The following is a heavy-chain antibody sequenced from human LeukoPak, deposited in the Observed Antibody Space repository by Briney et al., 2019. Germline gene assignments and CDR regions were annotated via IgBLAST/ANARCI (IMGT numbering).Heavy chain of an antibody. CDR2: INHSGGT. J-gene: IGHJ4*02. V-gene: IGHV4-34*01. Sequence: PSETLSLTCAVYRGSFSNYYWSWIRQPPGKGLEWTGEINHSGGTNYNPSLKSRVTISEDTSKKQFSLKLGSVTAADTAVYYCARLIGASAFDYWGQGTLVTVSS. CDR3: ARLIGASAFDY. D-gene: IGHD2-21*01. CDR1: RGSFSNYY.